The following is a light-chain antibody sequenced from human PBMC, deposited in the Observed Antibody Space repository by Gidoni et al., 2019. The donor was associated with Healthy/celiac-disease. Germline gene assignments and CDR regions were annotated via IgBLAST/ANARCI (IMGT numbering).Light chain of an antibody. V-gene: IGKV3-20*01. CDR3: QQYGSSPKT. CDR1: HSVSSSY. Sequence: EIVLTQSPATLSLSPGESATVSCRASHSVSSSYLAWYQQKPGQAPRLLIYGASSRATGIPDRCSGSGSGTDFTLTISRLEHVDFEVYYCQQYGSSPKTFGQGTRLEIK. CDR2: GAS. J-gene: IGKJ5*01.